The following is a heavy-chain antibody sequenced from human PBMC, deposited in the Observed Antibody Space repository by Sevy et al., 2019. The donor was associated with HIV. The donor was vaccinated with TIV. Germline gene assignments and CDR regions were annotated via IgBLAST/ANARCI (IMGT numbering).Heavy chain of an antibody. V-gene: IGHV3-11*01. CDR2: ISGSDGTI. CDR3: ARDHVKDGDLGDYYYFAMDV. J-gene: IGHJ6*02. Sequence: GGSLRLSCAASGFTFSDYYMSWIRQAPGKGLEWISYISGSDGTIFYADSVKGRFTISSDNSKNSLYLQMSSLRAEDTAVYYCARDHVKDGDLGDYYYFAMDVWGQGTTVTVSS. D-gene: IGHD4-17*01. CDR1: GFTFSDYY.